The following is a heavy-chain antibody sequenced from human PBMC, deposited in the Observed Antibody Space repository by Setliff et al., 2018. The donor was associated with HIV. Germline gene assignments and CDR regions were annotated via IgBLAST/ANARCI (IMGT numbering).Heavy chain of an antibody. V-gene: IGHV3-21*01. D-gene: IGHD6-13*01. CDR2: ITSSGSYI. Sequence: PGGSLRLSCEASGFKFNTYSMNWIRQAPGKGLEWLSSITSSGSYIHYADSVKGRFTVSRDNSKNTLYLQMNSVRAEDMAVYYCAKDRAAVPKYFQHWGQGTLVTVSS. J-gene: IGHJ1*01. CDR3: AKDRAAVPKYFQH. CDR1: GFKFNTYS.